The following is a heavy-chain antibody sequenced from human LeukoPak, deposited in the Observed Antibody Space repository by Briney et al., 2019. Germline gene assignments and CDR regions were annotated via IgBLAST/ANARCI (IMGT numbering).Heavy chain of an antibody. Sequence: GESLKISCKGSGYSFTSYWISWVRQMPGKGLEWMGRIDPSDSYTNYSPSFQGHVTISADKSISTAYLQRSSLKASDTAMYYCARHHGITIFGVVTGASGYFDLWGRGTLVTVSS. CDR2: IDPSDSYT. V-gene: IGHV5-10-1*01. J-gene: IGHJ2*01. D-gene: IGHD3-3*01. CDR1: GYSFTSYW. CDR3: ARHHGITIFGVVTGASGYFDL.